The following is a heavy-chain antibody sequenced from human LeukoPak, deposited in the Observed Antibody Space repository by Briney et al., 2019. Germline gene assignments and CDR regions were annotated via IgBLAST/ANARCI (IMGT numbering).Heavy chain of an antibody. Sequence: QPGGSLGLSCAASGFIFSSYGMHWVRQAPGKGLEWVAVIWYDGSNKYYADSVKGRFTISRDGSKNTLYLQMNSLRAEDTAVYYCAKTKSTVTRDDYWGQGTLVTVSS. J-gene: IGHJ4*02. CDR3: AKTKSTVTRDDY. CDR2: IWYDGSNK. CDR1: GFIFSSYG. D-gene: IGHD4-17*01. V-gene: IGHV3-33*06.